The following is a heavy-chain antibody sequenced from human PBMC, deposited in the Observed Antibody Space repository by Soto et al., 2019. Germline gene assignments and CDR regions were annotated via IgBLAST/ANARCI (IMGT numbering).Heavy chain of an antibody. V-gene: IGHV3-48*03. CDR3: ARETPGGAAASDS. J-gene: IGHJ4*02. Sequence: EVQLVESGGGLVQPGGSLRLSCAASGFTFSCFEMNWVRQAPGKGLDWVSYISTSGGTTHYADSVKGRFTVSRDNTKDSLYLEMNRLRAEDTAVYYCARETPGGAAASDSWGQGTLVTVSS. CDR1: GFTFSCFE. D-gene: IGHD6-13*01. CDR2: ISTSGGTT.